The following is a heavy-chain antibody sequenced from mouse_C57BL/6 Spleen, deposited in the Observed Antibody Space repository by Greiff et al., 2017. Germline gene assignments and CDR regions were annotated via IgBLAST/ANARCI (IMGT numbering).Heavy chain of an antibody. Sequence: VQLQQSGTVLARPGASVKMSCKTSGYTFTSYWMHWVKQRPGQGLEWIGAIYPGNSDTSYNQKFKGKAKLTAVTSASTAYMELSSLTNEDSAVYYCRNYGSSYDWYFDVWGTGTTVTVSS. CDR1: GYTFTSYW. CDR2: IYPGNSDT. J-gene: IGHJ1*03. V-gene: IGHV1-5*01. D-gene: IGHD1-1*01. CDR3: RNYGSSYDWYFDV.